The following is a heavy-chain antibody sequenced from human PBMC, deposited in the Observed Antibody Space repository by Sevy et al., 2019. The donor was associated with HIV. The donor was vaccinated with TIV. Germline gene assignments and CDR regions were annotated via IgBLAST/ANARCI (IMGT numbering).Heavy chain of an antibody. D-gene: IGHD3-22*01. CDR2: IYSGDST. Sequence: GGFLRLSCAASGFSVSNSYMSWVRQAPGKGLQWVSVIYSGDSTYYTDSVKGRFTISRDNSKNTLYLQMNSLRAEDTAVYYCARLSVYYYDSSGYYTTGHAFDIWGQGTMVTVSS. V-gene: IGHV3-53*01. CDR3: ARLSVYYYDSSGYYTTGHAFDI. CDR1: GFSVSNSY. J-gene: IGHJ3*02.